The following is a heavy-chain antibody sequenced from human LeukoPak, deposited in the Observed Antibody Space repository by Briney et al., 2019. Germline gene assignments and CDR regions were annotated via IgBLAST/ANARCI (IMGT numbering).Heavy chain of an antibody. CDR3: ARDYCGGDCYADY. V-gene: IGHV3-33*01. J-gene: IGHJ4*02. CDR2: ICYDGSNK. Sequence: PGGSLRLSCAASGFTFSSYGMHWVRQAPGKGLEWVAVICYDGSNKYYADSVKGRFTIPRDNSKNTLHMQMNSMGAEATAVYYCARDYCGGDCYADYWGQGTLVTVSS. D-gene: IGHD2-21*02. CDR1: GFTFSSYG.